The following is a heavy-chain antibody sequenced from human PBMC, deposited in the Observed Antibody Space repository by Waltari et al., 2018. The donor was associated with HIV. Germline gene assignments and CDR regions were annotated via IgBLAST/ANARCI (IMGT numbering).Heavy chain of an antibody. J-gene: IGHJ4*02. V-gene: IGHV4-38-2*02. Sequence: QVQLQESGPGLVKPSETLSLTCAVSGYSISSGYYWGWIRQPPGKWLEWIGSIYHSWTTYYNPSLKRRVTISIGTSKDQASLKLSSVTAADTAVYYCARDQVGATYFDYWGQGTLVTVSS. D-gene: IGHD1-26*01. CDR2: IYHSWTT. CDR3: ARDQVGATYFDY. CDR1: GYSISSGYY.